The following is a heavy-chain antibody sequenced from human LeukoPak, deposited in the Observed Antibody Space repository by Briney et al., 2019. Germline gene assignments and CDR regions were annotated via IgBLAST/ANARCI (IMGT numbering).Heavy chain of an antibody. CDR2: IYYSGST. Sequence: SETLSLTCTVSGGSISSTYCHWGWIRQPPGKGLEWIGSIYYSGSTHYNPSLKSRVTISVDTSKNQFSLKLSSVTAADTAVYYCARRINYDVDPWGQGTLVTVSS. CDR1: GGSISSTYCH. V-gene: IGHV4-39*01. J-gene: IGHJ5*02. D-gene: IGHD3-3*01. CDR3: ARRINYDVDP.